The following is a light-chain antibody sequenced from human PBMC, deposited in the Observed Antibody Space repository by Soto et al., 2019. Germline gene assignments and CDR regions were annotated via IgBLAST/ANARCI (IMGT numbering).Light chain of an antibody. J-gene: IGKJ4*01. V-gene: IGKV1-39*01. CDR2: AAS. CDR1: QSISSY. CDR3: QQSYSTPRT. Sequence: DIQMTQSPSSLSASVGDRVTITCRASQSISSYLNWYQQKPGKAPKLLIYAASSLQSGVPSRFSCSGSGTDFTLTISSLQPEDFATYYCQQSYSTPRTFGGGNKVEIK.